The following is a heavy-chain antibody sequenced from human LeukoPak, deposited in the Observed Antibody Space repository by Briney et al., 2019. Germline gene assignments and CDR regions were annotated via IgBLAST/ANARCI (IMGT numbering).Heavy chain of an antibody. CDR2: ISVNNGNT. CDR3: ARQQYRQLDF. D-gene: IGHD2-2*01. J-gene: IGHJ4*02. Sequence: ASVKVSCKASGYIFNNYGVGWVRQAPGQGLEWMGWISVNNGNTNYAQKFQGRVTMTADTSTTTAYMEVRSLRSDDTAVHFCARQQYRQLDFWGQGTLVTVST. CDR1: GYIFNNYG. V-gene: IGHV1-18*01.